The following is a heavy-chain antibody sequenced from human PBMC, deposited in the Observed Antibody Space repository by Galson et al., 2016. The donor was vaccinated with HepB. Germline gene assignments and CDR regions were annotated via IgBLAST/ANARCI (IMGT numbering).Heavy chain of an antibody. CDR3: ARDHDWAFDY. D-gene: IGHD3-9*01. V-gene: IGHV3-48*02. CDR1: GFTFSTYS. Sequence: SLRLSCAASGFTFSTYSMNWVRQAPGKGLEWIAYIRGGNTNTDYAVSVKSRFTISRDDATNSLFLQMNSLRDEDTAIYYCARDHDWAFDYWGQGTLVSVSS. CDR2: IRGGNTNT. J-gene: IGHJ4*02.